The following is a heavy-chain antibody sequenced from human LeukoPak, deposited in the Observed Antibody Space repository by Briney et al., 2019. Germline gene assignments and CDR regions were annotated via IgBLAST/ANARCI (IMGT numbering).Heavy chain of an antibody. J-gene: IGHJ3*02. CDR1: GFTFSGYE. Sequence: GGSLRLSCAASGFTFSGYEMNWVRQAPGKGLEWLPYISSSGSTIYYADSVKGRFTISRDNAKNSLYLQMNSLRAEDTAVYYCARDLVKGYDDAFDIWGQGTMVTVSS. V-gene: IGHV3-48*03. D-gene: IGHD2-2*01. CDR3: ARDLVKGYDDAFDI. CDR2: ISSSGSTI.